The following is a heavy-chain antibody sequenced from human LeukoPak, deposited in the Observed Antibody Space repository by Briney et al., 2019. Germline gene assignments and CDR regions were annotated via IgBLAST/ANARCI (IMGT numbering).Heavy chain of an antibody. CDR2: ISSSSSNI. Sequence: GGSLRLSCAASGFTFRNYGMNWVRQAPGEGLEWVSYISSSSSNIAYADSVKGRFTISRDNVKNSLYLQISSLRVEDTSVYYCARGGAARPDYWGQGTLVTVSS. CDR3: ARGGAARPDY. CDR1: GFTFRNYG. V-gene: IGHV3-48*04. D-gene: IGHD6-6*01. J-gene: IGHJ4*02.